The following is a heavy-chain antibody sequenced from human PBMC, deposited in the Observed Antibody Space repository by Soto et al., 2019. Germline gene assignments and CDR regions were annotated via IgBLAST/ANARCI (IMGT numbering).Heavy chain of an antibody. J-gene: IGHJ6*02. Sequence: GESLKISCAASGFTFSSYGMHWVRQAPGKGLEWVAVISYDGSNKYYADSVKGRFTISRDNSKNTLYLQMNSLRAEDTAVYYCAKDRVGATNYYYGMDVWGQGTTVTVSS. D-gene: IGHD1-26*01. CDR1: GFTFSSYG. CDR3: AKDRVGATNYYYGMDV. CDR2: ISYDGSNK. V-gene: IGHV3-30*18.